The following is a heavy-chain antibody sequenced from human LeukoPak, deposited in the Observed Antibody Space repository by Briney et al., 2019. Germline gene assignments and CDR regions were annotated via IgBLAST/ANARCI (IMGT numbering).Heavy chain of an antibody. CDR1: GYSFTTYW. D-gene: IGHD2-2*02. V-gene: IGHV5-51*01. J-gene: IGHJ6*02. CDR3: AREEGGYRSSTRCYMYDLDV. CDR2: INPGDSNT. Sequence: GESLKISCKGSGYSFTTYWIGWVRQMPGKGLEWMGIINPGDSNTRYSPSFRGQVTISVDKSINTAYLQWNSLKASDTAMYYCAREEGGYRSSTRCYMYDLDVWGQGTTVTVSS.